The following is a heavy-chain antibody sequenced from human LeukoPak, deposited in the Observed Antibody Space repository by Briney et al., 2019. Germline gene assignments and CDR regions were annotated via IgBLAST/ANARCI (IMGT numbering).Heavy chain of an antibody. CDR2: INPNSGGT. CDR3: ARSRSRDCSSTSCYSYGLDY. D-gene: IGHD2-2*01. V-gene: IGHV1-2*06. Sequence: ASVKVSCKASGYTFTGYYMHWVRQAPGQGLEWMGRINPNSGGTNYAQKFQGRVTMTRDTSISTAHMELSRLRSDDTAVYYCARSRSRDCSSTSCYSYGLDYWGQGTLVTVSS. CDR1: GYTFTGYY. J-gene: IGHJ4*02.